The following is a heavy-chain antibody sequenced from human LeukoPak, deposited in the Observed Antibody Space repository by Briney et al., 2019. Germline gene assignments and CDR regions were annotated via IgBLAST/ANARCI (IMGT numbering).Heavy chain of an antibody. D-gene: IGHD3-22*01. CDR2: IYYSGST. V-gene: IGHV4-30-4*08. J-gene: IGHJ4*02. CDR3: ARGRGYWAFDY. Sequence: RASQTLSLTCTVSGGSTSSGDYYWSWIRQPPGKGLEWIGYIYYSGSTYYNPSLKSRVTISVDTSKNQFSLKLSSVTAADTAVYYCARGRGYWAFDYWGQGTLVTVSS. CDR1: GGSTSSGDYY.